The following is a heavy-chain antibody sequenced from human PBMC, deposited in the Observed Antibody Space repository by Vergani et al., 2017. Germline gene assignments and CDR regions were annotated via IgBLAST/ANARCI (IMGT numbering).Heavy chain of an antibody. CDR3: ARGAGVYYGDYAVDV. CDR1: GFTFSSYG. J-gene: IGHJ4*02. D-gene: IGHD4-17*01. V-gene: IGHV3-33*01. CDR2: IWYDGSNK. Sequence: VQLVESGGGLVQPGGSLRLSCAASGFTFSSYGMHWVRQAPGKGLEWVAVIWYDGSNKYYADSVKGRFTISRDNSKNTLYLQMNSLRAEDTAVYYCARGAGVYYGDYAVDVWGQGTLVTVSS.